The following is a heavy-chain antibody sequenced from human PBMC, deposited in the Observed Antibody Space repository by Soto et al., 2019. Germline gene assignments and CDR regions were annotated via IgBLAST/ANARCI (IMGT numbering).Heavy chain of an antibody. CDR3: ARNGYYSLDL. D-gene: IGHD1-26*01. Sequence: QVQLQESGPGLVKPSGTLSLTCAVSGASISNDNWWSWVRQPPGKGLEWIGEIYHSGATNYNPSPTSRVTISVDTSKNQFSLKLTSVTAADTAVYFCARNGYYSLDLWGQGAMVTVSS. V-gene: IGHV4-4*02. CDR1: GASISNDNW. CDR2: IYHSGAT. J-gene: IGHJ3*01.